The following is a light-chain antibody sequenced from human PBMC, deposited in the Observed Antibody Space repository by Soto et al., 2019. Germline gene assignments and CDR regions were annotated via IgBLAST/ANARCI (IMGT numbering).Light chain of an antibody. Sequence: QSLLTQPPSASGTPGQIVAISCSGSSSNIGSNTVTWYQQLPGTAPKLLIYSTSQRSSGVPGRFSGSKSGASASLSIRGLQSEDEADYYCAAWDDRLDVYVFGTGTKVTVL. CDR3: AAWDDRLDVYV. CDR1: SSNIGSNT. CDR2: STS. J-gene: IGLJ1*01. V-gene: IGLV1-44*01.